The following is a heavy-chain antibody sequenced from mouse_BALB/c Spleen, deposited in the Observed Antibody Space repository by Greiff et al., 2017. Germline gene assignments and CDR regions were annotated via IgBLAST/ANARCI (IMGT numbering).Heavy chain of an antibody. CDR1: EFTFSSYA. D-gene: IGHD2-12*01. J-gene: IGHJ4*01. CDR2: ISSGGST. CDR3: ARLRPYAMDY. Sequence: EVKLVESGGGLVKPGGSLKLSCAASEFTFSSYAMSWVRQTPEKRLEWVASISSGGSTYYPDSVKGRFTISRDNARNILYLQMSSLRSEDTAMYYCARLRPYAMDYWGQGTSVTVSS. V-gene: IGHV5-6-5*01.